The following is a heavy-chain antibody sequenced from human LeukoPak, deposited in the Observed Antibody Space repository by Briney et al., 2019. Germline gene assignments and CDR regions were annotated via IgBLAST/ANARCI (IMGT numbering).Heavy chain of an antibody. V-gene: IGHV4-61*02. CDR2: IYTSGST. D-gene: IGHD3-16*01. CDR3: AREALGYHYYMDV. J-gene: IGHJ6*03. Sequence: SQTLSLTCTVSGGSISSGSYYWSWIRQPAGKGLEWIGRIYTSGSTNYNPSLKSRVTISVDTSKNQFSLKLSSVTAADTAVYYCAREALGYHYYMDVWGKGTTVTVSS. CDR1: GGSISSGSYY.